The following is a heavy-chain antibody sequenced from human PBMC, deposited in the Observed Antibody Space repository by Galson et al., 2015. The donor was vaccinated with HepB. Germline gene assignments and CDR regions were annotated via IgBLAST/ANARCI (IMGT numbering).Heavy chain of an antibody. Sequence: SVKVSCKASGGTFSSYAISWVRQAPGQGLEWMGGIIPIFGTANYAQKFQGRVTITADESTSTAYMELSSLRSEDTAVYYCARALISRYDSSGDDAFDIWGQGTMVTVSS. CDR3: ARALISRYDSSGDDAFDI. V-gene: IGHV1-69*13. CDR1: GGTFSSYA. CDR2: IIPIFGTA. D-gene: IGHD3-22*01. J-gene: IGHJ3*02.